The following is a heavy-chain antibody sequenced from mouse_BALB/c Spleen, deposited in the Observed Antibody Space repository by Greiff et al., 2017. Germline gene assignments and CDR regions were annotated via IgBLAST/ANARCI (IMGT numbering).Heavy chain of an antibody. CDR1: GYTFTSYV. D-gene: IGHD1-1*01. V-gene: IGHV1-14*01. Sequence: EVQLQQSGPELVKPGASVQMSCKASGYTFTSYVMHWVKQKPGQGLEWIGYINPYNDGTKYNEKFKGKATLTSDKSSSTAYMELSSLTSEDSAVYYCAKGGYYYGSSYDYYAMDYWGQGTSVTVSS. CDR3: AKGGYYYGSSYDYYAMDY. J-gene: IGHJ4*01. CDR2: INPYNDGT.